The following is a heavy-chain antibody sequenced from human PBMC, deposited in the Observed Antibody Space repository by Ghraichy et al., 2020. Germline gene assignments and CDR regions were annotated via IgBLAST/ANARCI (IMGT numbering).Heavy chain of an antibody. CDR1: GYTFTSYA. Sequence: ASVKVACKASGYTFTSYAMHWVRQAPGQRLEWMGWINAGNGNTKYSQKFQGRVTITRDTSASTAYMELSSLRSEDTAVYYCAISSWAVAAAGDWYFDLWGRGTLVTVSS. V-gene: IGHV1-3*01. CDR3: AISSWAVAAAGDWYFDL. CDR2: INAGNGNT. J-gene: IGHJ2*01. D-gene: IGHD6-13*01.